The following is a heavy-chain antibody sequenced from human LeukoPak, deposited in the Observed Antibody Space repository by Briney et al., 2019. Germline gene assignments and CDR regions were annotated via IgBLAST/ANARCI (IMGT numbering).Heavy chain of an antibody. CDR2: INPNSGGT. CDR3: ARVGCSGGSCYVDNWFDP. Sequence: ASVKVSCKAFGYTFTSNYMHWVRQAPGQGLEWMGWINPNSGGTNYAQKFQGRVTMTRDTSISTAYMELSRLRSDDTAVYYCARVGCSGGSCYVDNWFDPWGQGTLVTVSS. D-gene: IGHD2-15*01. CDR1: GYTFTSNY. J-gene: IGHJ5*02. V-gene: IGHV1-2*02.